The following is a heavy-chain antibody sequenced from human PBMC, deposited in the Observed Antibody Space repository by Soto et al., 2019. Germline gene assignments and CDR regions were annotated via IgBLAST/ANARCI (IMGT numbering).Heavy chain of an antibody. D-gene: IGHD1-1*01. V-gene: IGHV1-8*01. CDR1: GYTFTSYD. Sequence: QLQLVQSGAEVKKPGASVKVSCKASGYTFTSYDINWVRQATGQGLECKGWMNPNSGNTGNAQKCQGRVTMTRNTAMSTAYMELSSRGSEDTAVYDGASGRAGTTSMDVWGQGTTVTVSS. CDR3: ASGRAGTTSMDV. CDR2: MNPNSGNT. J-gene: IGHJ6*02.